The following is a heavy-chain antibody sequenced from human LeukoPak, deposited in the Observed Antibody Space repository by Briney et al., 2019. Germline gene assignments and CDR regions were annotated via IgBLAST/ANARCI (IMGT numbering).Heavy chain of an antibody. CDR2: INPNSGGT. V-gene: IGHV1-2*02. CDR1: GYTFTGYY. J-gene: IGHJ4*02. CDR3: ATSGSGLLWFGESSKS. Sequence: GSVKVSCKASGYTFTGYYMHWVRQAPGQGLEWMGWINPNSGGTNYAQKFQGRVTMTRDTSISTAYMELSRLRSDDTAVYYCATSGSGLLWFGESSKSWGQGTLVTVSS. D-gene: IGHD3-10*01.